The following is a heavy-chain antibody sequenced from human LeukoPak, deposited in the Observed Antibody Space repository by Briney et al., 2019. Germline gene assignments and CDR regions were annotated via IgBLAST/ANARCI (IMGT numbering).Heavy chain of an antibody. D-gene: IGHD6-13*01. CDR3: ARTFGSSWSDTYFDY. CDR2: IRNKVNGETT. CDR1: GFIFSDRY. Sequence: GGSLRLSCAASGFIFSDRYMDWVRQAPGKGLEWVGRIRNKVNGETTEYAASVKGRFTISRDDSKNSLFLQMNSLKTEDTAVYYCARTFGSSWSDTYFDYWGQGTLVTVSS. V-gene: IGHV3-72*01. J-gene: IGHJ4*02.